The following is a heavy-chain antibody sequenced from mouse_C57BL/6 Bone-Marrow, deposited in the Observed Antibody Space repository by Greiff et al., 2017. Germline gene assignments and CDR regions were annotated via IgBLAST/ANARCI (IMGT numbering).Heavy chain of an antibody. J-gene: IGHJ1*03. D-gene: IGHD2-12*01. Sequence: EVHLVESGGGLVKPGGSLKLSCAASGFTFSSYAMSWVRQTPDKRLEWVATISDGGSYTYYPDNVKGRFTISRAHAKNNLYLQMHHLKSEDTAMYDSARGRDYSNDEWYFDVWGTGTSVTVSS. CDR3: ARGRDYSNDEWYFDV. V-gene: IGHV5-4*01. CDR1: GFTFSSYA. CDR2: ISDGGSYT.